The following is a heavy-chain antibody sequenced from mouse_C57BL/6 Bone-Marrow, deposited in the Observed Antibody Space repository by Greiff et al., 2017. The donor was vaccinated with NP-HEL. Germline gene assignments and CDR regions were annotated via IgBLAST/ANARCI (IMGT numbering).Heavy chain of an antibody. Sequence: VMLVESGPGLVAPSQCLSITCTVSGFSLTSYGVHWVRQPPGKGLEWLVVIWSDGSTTYYSATKSSLSISKENAKSQVFLKRNSLQTDDTAMYYCARPSYYSNYVFAYWGQGTLVTVSA. J-gene: IGHJ3*01. V-gene: IGHV2-6*03. CDR2: IWSDGST. CDR1: GFSLTSYG. CDR3: ARPSYYSNYVFAY. D-gene: IGHD2-5*01.